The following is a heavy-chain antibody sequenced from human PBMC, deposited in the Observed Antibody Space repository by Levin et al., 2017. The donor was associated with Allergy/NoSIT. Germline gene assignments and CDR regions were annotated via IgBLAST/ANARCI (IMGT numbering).Heavy chain of an antibody. V-gene: IGHV1-2*06. D-gene: IGHD5-12*01. Sequence: TGGSLRLSCKASGYTFTDYYMHWVRQAPGQGLEWMGRINPDSGGTNYAQKFQGRVTMTRDTSISTAYMELSRLRSDDTAVYYCARVIRYNGYDRCDYWGQGTLVTVSS. J-gene: IGHJ4*02. CDR3: ARVIRYNGYDRCDY. CDR1: GYTFTDYY. CDR2: INPDSGGT.